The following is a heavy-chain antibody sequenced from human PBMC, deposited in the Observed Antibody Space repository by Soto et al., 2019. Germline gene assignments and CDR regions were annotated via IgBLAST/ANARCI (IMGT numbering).Heavy chain of an antibody. Sequence: GGSLRLSCAASGFTFNNYGMHWVRQAPGKGLEWVAVIWNDGSGYYYANSVKGRFTISRDNSKNTLYLQMSSLRAEDTALNYYAKDSHGYSSGWYSEDDAFYIWGQGTMGTVSS. V-gene: IGHV3-30*02. CDR1: GFTFNNYG. J-gene: IGHJ3*02. D-gene: IGHD6-19*01. CDR3: AKDSHGYSSGWYSEDDAFYI. CDR2: IWNDGSGY.